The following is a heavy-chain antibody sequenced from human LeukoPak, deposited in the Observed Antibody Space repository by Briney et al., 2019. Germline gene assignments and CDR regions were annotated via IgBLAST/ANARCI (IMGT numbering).Heavy chain of an antibody. CDR2: IYTSGST. Sequence: PSETLSLTCTVSGGSISSYYWSWIRQPAGKGLEWIGRIYTSGSTNYNPSLKSRVTISVDTSKNQFSLKLSSVTAADTAVYYCARDYYDSSGYYPEDYYYMDVWGKGTTVTISS. CDR3: ARDYYDSSGYYPEDYYYMDV. D-gene: IGHD3-22*01. CDR1: GGSISSYY. J-gene: IGHJ6*03. V-gene: IGHV4-4*07.